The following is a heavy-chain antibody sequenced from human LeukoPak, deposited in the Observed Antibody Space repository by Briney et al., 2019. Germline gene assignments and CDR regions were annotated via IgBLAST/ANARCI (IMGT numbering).Heavy chain of an antibody. CDR1: GGTFSSYA. CDR2: IIPIFGTA. V-gene: IGHV1-69*13. J-gene: IGHJ4*02. Sequence: ASVKVSCKASGGTFSSYAISWVRQAPGQGLEWMGGIIPIFGTANYAQKFQGRVTITADESTSTAYMELSSLRSEDTAVYYCARVYYYGSSGYYYLDYWGQGTLVTVSS. D-gene: IGHD3-22*01. CDR3: ARVYYYGSSGYYYLDY.